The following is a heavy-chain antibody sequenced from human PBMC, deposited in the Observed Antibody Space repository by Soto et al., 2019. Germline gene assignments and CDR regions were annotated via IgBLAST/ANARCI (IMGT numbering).Heavy chain of an antibody. CDR3: ARGRVTMVRGVIGIYNWFDP. D-gene: IGHD3-10*01. CDR1: GGSFSGYY. CDR2: ISHSGST. J-gene: IGHJ5*02. Sequence: NPSETLSLTCAVYGGSFSGYYWNWIRQPPGKGLEWIGEISHSGSTNYNPSLKSRVTISVDTSKNQFSLKLSSVTAADTAVYYCARGRVTMVRGVIGIYNWFDPWGQGTLVTVSS. V-gene: IGHV4-34*01.